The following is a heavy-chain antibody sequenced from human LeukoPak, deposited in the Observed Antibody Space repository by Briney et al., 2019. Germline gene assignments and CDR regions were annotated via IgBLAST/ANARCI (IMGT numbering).Heavy chain of an antibody. V-gene: IGHV3-7*01. CDR2: MKQDGSAK. J-gene: IGHJ4*01. D-gene: IGHD1-26*01. CDR1: GFTFSSYW. Sequence: GGSLRLSCVASGFTFSSYWRAWVRQAPGKGLEWVANMKQDGSAKHYADSVKGRFSISRDNSKNSVYLQMDSLRAEDTALYYCARDNVGALDYWGHGTLVTVSS. CDR3: ARDNVGALDY.